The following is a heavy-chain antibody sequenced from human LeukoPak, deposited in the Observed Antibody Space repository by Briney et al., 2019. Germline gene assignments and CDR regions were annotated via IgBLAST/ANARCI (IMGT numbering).Heavy chain of an antibody. V-gene: IGHV3-23*01. CDR3: AGKMVAARKNWFDP. D-gene: IGHD2-15*01. J-gene: IGHJ5*02. CDR2: SSGCGGST. CDR1: GFTFSSYA. Sequence: GGSLRLSCAASGFTFSSYAMSWVRHAPGQGLGWVSASSGCGGSTYYADSVKGRLTISTDKSKNTLYLQMSTLRAADTPVYNCAGKMVAARKNWFDPWGQGTLVTVSS.